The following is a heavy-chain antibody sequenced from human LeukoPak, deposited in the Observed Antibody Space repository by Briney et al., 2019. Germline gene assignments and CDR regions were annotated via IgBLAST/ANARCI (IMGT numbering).Heavy chain of an antibody. V-gene: IGHV4-38-2*02. CDR1: GYSISSGYY. CDR2: IYHSANA. Sequence: SETLSLTCTVSGYSISSGYYWGWIRQPPGEGLEWIGSIYHSANAYSNPSLKSRVTISVDTSKNQFSLKLTSVTAADTAVYYCARDLDSSSWYVGYWGQGTPVTVSS. J-gene: IGHJ4*02. D-gene: IGHD6-13*01. CDR3: ARDLDSSSWYVGY.